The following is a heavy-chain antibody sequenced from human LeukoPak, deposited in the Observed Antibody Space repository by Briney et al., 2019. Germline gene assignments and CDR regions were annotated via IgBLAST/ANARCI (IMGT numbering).Heavy chain of an antibody. Sequence: GGSLRLSYAASGFTFSSYWMSWVRQAPGKGLEWVANIKQDGSEKYYVDSVKGRFTISRDNAKNSLYLQMNSLRAEDTAVYYCARVGATPYFDYWGQGTLVTVSS. CDR3: ARVGATPYFDY. CDR1: GFTFSSYW. CDR2: IKQDGSEK. V-gene: IGHV3-7*03. D-gene: IGHD1-26*01. J-gene: IGHJ4*02.